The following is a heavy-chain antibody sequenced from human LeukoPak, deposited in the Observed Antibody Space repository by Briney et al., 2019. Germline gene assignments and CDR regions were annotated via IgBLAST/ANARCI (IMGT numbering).Heavy chain of an antibody. Sequence: PGGSLRLSCAASRFTFSDFSMNWVRQAPGKGLEWVSSISSSGSTMYYADSVRGRFTISRDNAKNSLYLQMNSLRVEDTAVYYCARDLATVTPRNWFDPWGQGTLVTVSS. CDR2: ISSSGSTM. CDR1: RFTFSDFS. CDR3: ARDLATVTPRNWFDP. D-gene: IGHD4-17*01. J-gene: IGHJ5*02. V-gene: IGHV3-48*04.